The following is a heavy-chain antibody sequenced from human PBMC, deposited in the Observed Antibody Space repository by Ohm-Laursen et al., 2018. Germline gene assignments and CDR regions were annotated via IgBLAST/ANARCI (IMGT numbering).Heavy chain of an antibody. J-gene: IGHJ4*02. CDR2: VNPNSGNT. CDR3: ARAVRNQLVSDY. CDR1: GYTFTTYD. V-gene: IGHV1-8*02. Sequence: ASVKVSCKASGYTFTTYDITWVRQAAGQGPEWMGWVNPNSGNTGYAQKFRDRVTMTSDTSISTAYMELCGLTSEDTAAYYCARAVRNQLVSDYWGQGTLVTVSS. D-gene: IGHD1-1*01.